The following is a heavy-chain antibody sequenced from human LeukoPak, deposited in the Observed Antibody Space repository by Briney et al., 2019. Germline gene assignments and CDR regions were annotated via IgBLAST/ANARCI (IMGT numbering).Heavy chain of an antibody. Sequence: GGSLRLSCAASGFTFSSYSMNWVRQAPGKGLEWVSSISSSSSYIYYADSVKGRFTISRDNAKNSLYLQMNSLRAEDTAVYYCARDGDYGDYLDYWGQGTLVTVSS. J-gene: IGHJ4*02. D-gene: IGHD4-17*01. CDR1: GFTFSSYS. V-gene: IGHV3-21*01. CDR2: ISSSSSYI. CDR3: ARDGDYGDYLDY.